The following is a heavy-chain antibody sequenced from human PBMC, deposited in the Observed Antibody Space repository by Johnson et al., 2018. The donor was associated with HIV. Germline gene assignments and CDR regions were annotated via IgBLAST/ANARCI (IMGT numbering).Heavy chain of an antibody. V-gene: IGHV3-30*18. D-gene: IGHD1-26*01. J-gene: IGHJ3*02. Sequence: VQLVESGGCVVQPGRSLRLSCAASGFTFSSYGMHWVRQAPGKGLEWVAVISYDGSNKYYADSVKGRFTISRDNSKNTLYLQMNSLRAEDTAVYYCAKDMRQWELLDAFDIWGQGTMVTVSS. CDR1: GFTFSSYG. CDR3: AKDMRQWELLDAFDI. CDR2: ISYDGSNK.